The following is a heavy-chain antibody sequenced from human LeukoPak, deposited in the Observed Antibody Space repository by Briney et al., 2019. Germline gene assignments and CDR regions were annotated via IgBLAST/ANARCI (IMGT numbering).Heavy chain of an antibody. D-gene: IGHD1-26*01. Sequence: GGSLRLSCAASGFTFSTYTMNWVRQAPGKALEWVSSISSIGSTIYYADSVKGRFTISRDNAKNSLYLQMNSLRVEDTAVYYCARDLGATIFDFDYWGRGTLVTVSS. CDR1: GFTFSTYT. CDR3: ARDLGATIFDFDY. CDR2: ISSIGSTI. J-gene: IGHJ4*02. V-gene: IGHV3-48*01.